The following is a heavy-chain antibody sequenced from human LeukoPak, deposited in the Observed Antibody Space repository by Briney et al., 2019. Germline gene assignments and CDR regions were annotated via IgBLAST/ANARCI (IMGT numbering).Heavy chain of an antibody. D-gene: IGHD6-13*01. CDR1: GGSISSYY. Sequence: SETLSLTCTVSGGSISSYYWSWIRQPPGKGLEWIGYIYYSGSTNYNPSLKSRVTISVDTSKNQFSLKLSSVTAADTAVYYCARGPIAAAGVKYFQHWGQGTLVTVSS. CDR2: IYYSGST. J-gene: IGHJ1*01. V-gene: IGHV4-59*12. CDR3: ARGPIAAAGVKYFQH.